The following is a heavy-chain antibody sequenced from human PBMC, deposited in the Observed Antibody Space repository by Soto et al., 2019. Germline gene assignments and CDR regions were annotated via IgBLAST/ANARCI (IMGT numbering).Heavy chain of an antibody. J-gene: IGHJ4*02. V-gene: IGHV1-69*13. CDR2: IVPVFGRP. D-gene: IGHD5-12*01. Sequence: SVKVSCKASGGSFSNLGISWVRQAPGQGLEWMGGIVPVFGRPNYAQRFRGRLTITADESTSTGYMELISLRSDDTAVYYCAREGSGYNFWGQGTQVTVSS. CDR1: GGSFSNLG. CDR3: AREGSGYNF.